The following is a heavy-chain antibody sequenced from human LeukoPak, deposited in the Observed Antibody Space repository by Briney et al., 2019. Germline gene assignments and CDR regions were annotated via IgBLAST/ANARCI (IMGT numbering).Heavy chain of an antibody. D-gene: IGHD2-15*01. CDR3: ARGRSGPWGAFDI. J-gene: IGHJ3*02. CDR1: GYTFTSYD. V-gene: IGHV1-8*01. Sequence: VASVKVSRKASGYTFTSYDINWVRQATGQGLEWMGWMNPNSGNTGYAQKFQGRVTMTRNTSISTAYMELSSLRSEDTAVYYCARGRSGPWGAFDIWGQGTMVTVSS. CDR2: MNPNSGNT.